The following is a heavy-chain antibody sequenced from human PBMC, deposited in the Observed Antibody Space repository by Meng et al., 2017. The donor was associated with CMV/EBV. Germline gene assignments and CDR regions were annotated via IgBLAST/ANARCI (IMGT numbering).Heavy chain of an antibody. CDR3: ARVVKWELGYYFDY. V-gene: IGHV1-8*01. Sequence: ASVKVSCKAAGYTFSSYDSNWVRQATGQGREWMGWMNPHSGNTGYAQKIQGRVTMTRNTSISTAYMELSSLRSEDTAVYYCARVVKWELGYYFDYWGQGSLVTVSS. CDR1: GYTFSSYD. J-gene: IGHJ4*02. D-gene: IGHD1-26*01. CDR2: MNPHSGNT.